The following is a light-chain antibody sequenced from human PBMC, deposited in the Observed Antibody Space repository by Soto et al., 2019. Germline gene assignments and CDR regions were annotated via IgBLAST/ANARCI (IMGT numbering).Light chain of an antibody. CDR3: SSYAGSNWV. Sequence: QSVLTQPPSASGSPGQSVTMSCTGTSSDVGAYNYVSWYQQHPGKAPKRMIFEVSKRPSGVPDRFSGSKSGNTASLTVSGLQAEDEADYYCSSYAGSNWVFGGGTKVTVL. CDR1: SSDVGAYNY. V-gene: IGLV2-8*01. J-gene: IGLJ3*02. CDR2: EVS.